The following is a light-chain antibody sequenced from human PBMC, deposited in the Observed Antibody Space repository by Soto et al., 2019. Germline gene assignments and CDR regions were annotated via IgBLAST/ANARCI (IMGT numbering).Light chain of an antibody. CDR2: DAS. Sequence: EFVLTQSPGTLSLSPGERATLSCRASQTVRNNYLAWYQQKPGQAPRLLIYDASSRATGIPDRFSGGGSGTDFTLTISSLEPEDFALYYCQQRNNWPPITFGQGTRLEIK. V-gene: IGKV3D-20*02. CDR1: QTVRNNY. CDR3: QQRNNWPPIT. J-gene: IGKJ5*01.